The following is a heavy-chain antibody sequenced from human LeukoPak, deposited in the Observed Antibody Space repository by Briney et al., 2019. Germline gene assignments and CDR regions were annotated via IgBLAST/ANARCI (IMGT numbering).Heavy chain of an antibody. D-gene: IGHD6-19*01. V-gene: IGHV3-13*01. CDR3: ARAYRAVAGHLDY. J-gene: IGHJ4*02. CDR1: GFTFSSYD. CDR2: IGIAGDT. Sequence: GGSLRLSCAASGFTFSSYDMHWVRQATGKGLEWVSAIGIAGDTYYLGSVKGRFTISRENAKKSLYLQMNGLRVEDTAVYYCARAYRAVAGHLDYWGQGTLATVSS.